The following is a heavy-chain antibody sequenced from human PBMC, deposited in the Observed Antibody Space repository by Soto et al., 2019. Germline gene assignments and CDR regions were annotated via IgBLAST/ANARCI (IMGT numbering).Heavy chain of an antibody. Sequence: QVQLVQSGGEVKKPGASVKVSCKTSGYTFTTYGVSWVRQAPGQGLEWMGWINHYNGNTNYAQRLQGRVTLTTDTSTNTAYMELRSLRSDDTALYYCAREDGYCSGGTCHSGGWLEPWGQGTLVTVSS. D-gene: IGHD2-15*01. CDR1: GYTFTTYG. V-gene: IGHV1-18*01. CDR3: AREDGYCSGGTCHSGGWLEP. J-gene: IGHJ5*02. CDR2: INHYNGNT.